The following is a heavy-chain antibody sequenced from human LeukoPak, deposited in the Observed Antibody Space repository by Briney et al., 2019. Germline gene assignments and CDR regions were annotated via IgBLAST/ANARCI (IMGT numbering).Heavy chain of an antibody. V-gene: IGHV3-21*01. CDR3: ARVYDVLTGGFDY. Sequence: GGSLRLSCAASGITFRRYDMNWVRQAPGKGLEWVSSISSSSISIYYADSLKGRFTISRDNARNSLYLQMNNLRAEDTAVYYCARVYDVLTGGFDYWGQGALVTVSS. J-gene: IGHJ4*02. CDR2: ISSSSISI. CDR1: GITFRRYD. D-gene: IGHD3-9*01.